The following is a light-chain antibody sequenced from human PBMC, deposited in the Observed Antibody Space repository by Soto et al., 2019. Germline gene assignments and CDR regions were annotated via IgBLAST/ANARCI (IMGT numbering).Light chain of an antibody. CDR2: GAS. J-gene: IGKJ2*01. Sequence: EIVMTQSPATVSVSPGERATLSCRASQSVSSNLAWYQQKPGQAPRLLIYGASTRATGIPARFSGSGSGTEFTLTISSLQSEDFAVYYCQQRSNWPPVYTFGQGTKLEIK. CDR1: QSVSSN. CDR3: QQRSNWPPVYT. V-gene: IGKV3-15*01.